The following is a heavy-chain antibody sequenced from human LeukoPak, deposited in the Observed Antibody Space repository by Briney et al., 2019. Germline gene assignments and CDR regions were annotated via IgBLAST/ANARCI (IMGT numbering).Heavy chain of an antibody. D-gene: IGHD3-10*01. J-gene: IGHJ5*02. Sequence: GGSLRLSCAASGFTFSSYWMSWVRQAPGKGLEWVANIKQDGSENYYVDSVKGRFTISRDNGKNSLYLQMNSLRAEDTAVYYCARDSGRLLWFGEYLYPWSWFDPWGQGTLVTVSS. CDR3: ARDSGRLLWFGEYLYPWSWFDP. V-gene: IGHV3-7*01. CDR1: GFTFSSYW. CDR2: IKQDGSEN.